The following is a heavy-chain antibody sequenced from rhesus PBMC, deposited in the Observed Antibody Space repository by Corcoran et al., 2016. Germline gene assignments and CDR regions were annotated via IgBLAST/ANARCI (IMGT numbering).Heavy chain of an antibody. Sequence: EVQLVESGGGLVQPGGSLRLSCAASGFTSSNYWMRWVRQAPGKGLDWVGRIKNEADGGTAAYAESVKGRFTISRDDSKNTLYLKMNSLKTEDTAVYYCTRGIKDDYWGQGVLVTVSS. D-gene: IGHD2-2*01. V-gene: IGHV3-16*02. J-gene: IGHJ4*01. CDR3: TRGIKDDY. CDR2: IKNEADGGTA. CDR1: GFTSSNYW.